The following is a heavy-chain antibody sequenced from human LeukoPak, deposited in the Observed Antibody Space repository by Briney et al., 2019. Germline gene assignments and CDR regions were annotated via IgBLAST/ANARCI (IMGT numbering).Heavy chain of an antibody. CDR2: IYYSGST. V-gene: IGHV4-59*01. J-gene: IGHJ4*02. CDR3: ATAALNGYSSGWYSFDY. CDR1: GGSISSYY. Sequence: SETLSLTCTVSGGSISSYYWSWIRQPPGKGLEWIGYIYYSGSTNYNPSLKSRVTISVDTSKSQFSLKLSSVTAADTAVYYCATAALNGYSSGWYSFDYWGQGTLVTVSS. D-gene: IGHD6-19*01.